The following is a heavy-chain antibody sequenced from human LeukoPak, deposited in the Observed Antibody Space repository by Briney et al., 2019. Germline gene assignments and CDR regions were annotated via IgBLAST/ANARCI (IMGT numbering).Heavy chain of an antibody. CDR2: ISGSGGST. Sequence: PGGSLRLSCAASGFTFSSYAMSWVRQAPGKGLEWVSAISGSGGSTYYADSVKGRFTISRDNSKNTLYLQMNSLRAEDTAVYYCAKAPGDQLLLSTGYFDYWGQGTLVTVSS. CDR3: AKAPGDQLLLSTGYFDY. D-gene: IGHD2-2*01. CDR1: GFTFSSYA. V-gene: IGHV3-23*01. J-gene: IGHJ4*02.